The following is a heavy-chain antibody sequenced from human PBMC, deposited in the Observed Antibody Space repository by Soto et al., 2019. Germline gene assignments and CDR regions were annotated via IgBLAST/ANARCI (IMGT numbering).Heavy chain of an antibody. CDR2: ISWERGSL. J-gene: IGHJ5*02. CDR1: GFNFDDYA. V-gene: IGHV3-9*01. Sequence: PGGSLRLSCAASGFNFDDYAMHWVRQIPGKGLEWVSGISWERGSLGYADAVKGRFTISRDNPKNTLYLQMNSLRAEDTAVYYCARDGPPFNWFDPWGQGTLVTVSS. CDR3: ARDGPPFNWFDP.